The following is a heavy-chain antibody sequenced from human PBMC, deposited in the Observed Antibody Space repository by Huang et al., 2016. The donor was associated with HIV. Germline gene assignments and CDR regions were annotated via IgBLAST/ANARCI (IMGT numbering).Heavy chain of an antibody. CDR3: TTGTRDYLNAFDI. CDR1: GFSFSSAW. J-gene: IGHJ3*02. D-gene: IGHD1-7*01. CDR2: IKSKTERGTT. V-gene: IGHV3-15*07. Sequence: EVQLVESGGGLVKPGGSLRLSCEVFGFSFSSAWMNWVRQAPGKGLEWVGRIKSKTERGTTDYAAPVKGRFTISRDDSKNTLYLQMNSLKTEDTGVYYCTTGTRDYLNAFDIWGQGTKVTVSS.